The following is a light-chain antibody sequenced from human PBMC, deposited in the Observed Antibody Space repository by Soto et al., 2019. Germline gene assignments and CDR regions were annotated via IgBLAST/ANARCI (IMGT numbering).Light chain of an antibody. J-gene: IGKJ4*01. CDR3: QQYESLVH. CDR1: QGIRTW. CDR2: DAS. Sequence: DIQMTQSPSSVSASVGDRVAITCRASQGIRTWLAWYQVKPGKAPKLLIYDASTLETGVPSRFSGSGYGTEFTFTISGLEPEDVATYYCQQYESLVHFGGGTKVDIK. V-gene: IGKV1-33*01.